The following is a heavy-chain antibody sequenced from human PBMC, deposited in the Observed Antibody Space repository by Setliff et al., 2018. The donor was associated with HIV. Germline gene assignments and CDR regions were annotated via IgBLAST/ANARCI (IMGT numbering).Heavy chain of an antibody. CDR2: IYYSGST. V-gene: IGHV4-59*01. CDR3: ARDIEEPMTTHAFDI. J-gene: IGHJ3*02. Sequence: PSETLSLTCTVSGGSISSYYWSWIRQHPGKGLEWIGYIYYSGSTYYNPSLKSRVTISVDTSKNQFSLKLSSVTAADTAVYYCARDIEEPMTTHAFDIWGQGTMVTVSS. D-gene: IGHD4-17*01. CDR1: GGSISSYY.